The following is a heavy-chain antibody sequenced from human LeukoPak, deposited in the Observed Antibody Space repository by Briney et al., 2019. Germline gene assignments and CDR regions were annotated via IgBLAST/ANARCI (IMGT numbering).Heavy chain of an antibody. CDR2: INYSGYT. D-gene: IGHD6-19*01. V-gene: IGHV4-59*01. CDR1: GGSINSYY. J-gene: IGHJ5*02. Sequence: SETLSLTCTVSGGSINSYYWSWIRQPPGKGLEWIGYINYSGYTNYIPSLKSRVTISVDTSKNRFSLKLSSVTAADTAVYYCASSKTNGDSSGWYAWFDPWGQGTLVTVSS. CDR3: ASSKTNGDSSGWYAWFDP.